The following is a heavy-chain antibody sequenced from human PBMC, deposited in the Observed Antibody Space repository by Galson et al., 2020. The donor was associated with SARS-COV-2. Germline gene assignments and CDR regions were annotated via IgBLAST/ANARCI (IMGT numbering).Heavy chain of an antibody. Sequence: GESLKISYAASGLTVSSNYMTWVRQAPGKGLEWVSVIYSSDSGGSTYYADSVKGRFTISRDNSKNTLYLQMNSLRAEDTAVYYCARNYYDSSGFYDYFDYWGQGTLVTVSS. CDR3: ARNYYDSSGFYDYFDY. J-gene: IGHJ4*02. D-gene: IGHD3-22*01. V-gene: IGHV3-66*02. CDR1: GLTVSSNY. CDR2: IYSSDSGGST.